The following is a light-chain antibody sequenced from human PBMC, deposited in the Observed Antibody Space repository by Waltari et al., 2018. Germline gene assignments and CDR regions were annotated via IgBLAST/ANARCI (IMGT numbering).Light chain of an antibody. CDR2: DVS. CDR3: SSYTISSTVV. CDR1: SSEGGGYTP. V-gene: IGLV2-14*03. J-gene: IGLJ2*01. Sequence: QSALTQPASVSGSPGHPITISCTGTSSEGGGYTPVYWYHKHPGKAPKLMIYDVSDRPSGVSNRFAGSKSGNTASLTISGLQAEDEADYYCSSYTISSTVVFGGGTKLTVL.